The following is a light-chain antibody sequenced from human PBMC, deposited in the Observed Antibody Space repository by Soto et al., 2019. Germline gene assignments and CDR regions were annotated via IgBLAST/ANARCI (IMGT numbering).Light chain of an antibody. CDR2: AAS. CDR3: QQSYSTPPT. CDR1: QSIIRY. Sequence: DIQMTQSPSSLSASVGDRVTITCRASQSIIRYLNWYQQKPGKAPNLLIYAASSMQSGVPSRFSGSGSGTDFTLTINSLQPEDFATYYCQQSYSTPPTFGQGTKVAIK. V-gene: IGKV1-39*01. J-gene: IGKJ1*01.